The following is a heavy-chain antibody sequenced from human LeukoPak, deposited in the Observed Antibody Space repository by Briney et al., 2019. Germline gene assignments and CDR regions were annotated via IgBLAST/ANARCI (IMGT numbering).Heavy chain of an antibody. V-gene: IGHV3-23*01. CDR1: GFTFSNHA. CDR3: AKGNREQCTCAIWYPFDY. J-gene: IGHJ4*02. CDR2: ITSYRRDT. D-gene: IGHD2-8*02. Sequence: HARGSLSLACEPSGFTFSNHAKNWVRHPPGGGREWVSSITSYRRDTYYADSGKGRFTISRVNSQGTLSLQLDSLRAEGPSITCCAKGNREQCTCAIWYPFDYWGQGSLVTVSS.